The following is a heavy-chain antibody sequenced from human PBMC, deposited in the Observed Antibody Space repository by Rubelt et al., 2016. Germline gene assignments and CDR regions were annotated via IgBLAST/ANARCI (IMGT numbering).Heavy chain of an antibody. CDR1: GYTFTTFG. J-gene: IGHJ6*02. V-gene: IGHV1-18*01. Sequence: QVQLVQSGAEVKKPGASVKVSCKTSGYTFTTFGISWIRQAPGQGLEWMGWISTSNGNIKYGEKFQGRVTMTTDTSTSTAYMELRSLRSDDTAVYYCVRDKGFGDYGMDVWGQGTTVTVSS. CDR2: ISTSNGNI. D-gene: IGHD3-10*01. CDR3: VRDKGFGDYGMDV.